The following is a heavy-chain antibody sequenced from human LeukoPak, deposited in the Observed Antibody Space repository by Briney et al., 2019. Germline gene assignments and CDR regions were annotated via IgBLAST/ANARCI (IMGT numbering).Heavy chain of an antibody. CDR1: GYTFTGYY. V-gene: IGHV1-2*02. Sequence: GASVKVSCKTSGYTFTGYYMHWVRQAPGQGLEWMGWINPNSGGTNYAQKFQGRVTMTRDTSISTAYMELSRLRSDDTAVYYCARDRGYLNWFDPLGQGTLVTVSS. D-gene: IGHD5-12*01. CDR3: ARDRGYLNWFDP. J-gene: IGHJ5*02. CDR2: INPNSGGT.